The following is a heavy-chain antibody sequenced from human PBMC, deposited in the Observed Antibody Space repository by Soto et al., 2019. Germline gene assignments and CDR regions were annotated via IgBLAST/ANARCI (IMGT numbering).Heavy chain of an antibody. CDR2: ISSSSSYI. D-gene: IGHD5-12*01. CDR3: ARAPDIVATIDY. V-gene: IGHV3-21*01. J-gene: IGHJ4*02. CDR1: GFTFSSYS. Sequence: GGSLRLSCAASGFTFSSYSMNWVRQAPGKGLEWVSSISSSSSYIYYADSVKGRFTISRDNAKNSLYLQMNSLRAEDTAVYYCARAPDIVATIDYWGQGTRVTVSS.